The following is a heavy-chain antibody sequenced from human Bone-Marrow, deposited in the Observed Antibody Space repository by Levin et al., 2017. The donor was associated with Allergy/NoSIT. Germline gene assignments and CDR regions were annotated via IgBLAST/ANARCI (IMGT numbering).Heavy chain of an antibody. V-gene: IGHV4-4*02. CDR2: VFHSGIA. CDR3: ASSAFFGNLDY. CDR1: GGSINSSNS. J-gene: IGHJ4*02. Sequence: SQTLSLTCAVSGGSINSSNSWNWGRQPPGKGLEWIGEVFHSGIANYNPSLKSRVTMSVDKSKNQFSLNLASVTAADTAIYYCASSAFFGNLDYWGQGTLVTVSS. D-gene: IGHD3-3*01.